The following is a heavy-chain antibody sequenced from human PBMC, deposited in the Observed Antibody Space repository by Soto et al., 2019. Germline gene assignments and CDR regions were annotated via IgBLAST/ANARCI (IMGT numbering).Heavy chain of an antibody. CDR2: ICYSGST. Sequence: SETLSLTCTVSGGSTSSSSYYWGWIRQPPGTGLEWIGSICYSGSTYYNPSLRSRVTISVATSKSQCSLKLSSVTAADTAVYYCARRGGRELDAFDTSGQGTMVTVSS. D-gene: IGHD1-26*01. V-gene: IGHV4-39*01. J-gene: IGHJ3*02. CDR3: ARRGGRELDAFDT. CDR1: GGSTSSSSYY.